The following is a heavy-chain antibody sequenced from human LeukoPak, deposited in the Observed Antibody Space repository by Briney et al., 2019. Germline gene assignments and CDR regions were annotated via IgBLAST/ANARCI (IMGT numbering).Heavy chain of an antibody. CDR2: INHSGST. CDR1: GGSFSGYY. Sequence: KPSETLSLTCAVYGGSFSGYYWSRIRQPPGKGLEWIGEINHSGSTNYNPSLKSRVTISVDTSKNQFSLKLSSVTAADTAVYYCARTRYYDSSFYYYYYYGMDVWGQGTTVTVSS. J-gene: IGHJ6*02. V-gene: IGHV4-34*01. D-gene: IGHD3-22*01. CDR3: ARTRYYDSSFYYYYYYGMDV.